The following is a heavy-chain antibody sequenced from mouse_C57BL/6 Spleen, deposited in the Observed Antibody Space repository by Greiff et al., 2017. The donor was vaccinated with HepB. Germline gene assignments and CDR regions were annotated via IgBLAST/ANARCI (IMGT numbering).Heavy chain of an antibody. CDR2: INPNNGGT. V-gene: IGHV1-26*01. J-gene: IGHJ2*01. D-gene: IGHD1-1*01. Sequence: EVQLQQSGPELVKPGASVKISCKASGYTFTDYYMNWVKQSHGKSLEWIGDINPNNGGTRYNQKFKGKATLTVDKSSSTAYMELRSLTSEDSAVYYCAREDYYGSSDYWGQGTTLTVSS. CDR1: GYTFTDYY. CDR3: AREDYYGSSDY.